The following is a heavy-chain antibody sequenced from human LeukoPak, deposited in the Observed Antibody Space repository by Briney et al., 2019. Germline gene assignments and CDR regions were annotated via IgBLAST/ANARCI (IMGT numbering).Heavy chain of an antibody. J-gene: IGHJ4*02. Sequence: PGGSLRLSCAASELTVTSNYMSWVRQAPGKGLQWVSVIYPGGDIYYADSVKGRFIISRDNSKNTLYLQMNSLRPEDTAVYYCAKVSAELVFDYWGQGTLVTVSS. CDR1: ELTVTSNY. CDR3: AKVSAELVFDY. CDR2: IYPGGDI. D-gene: IGHD6-6*01. V-gene: IGHV3-53*05.